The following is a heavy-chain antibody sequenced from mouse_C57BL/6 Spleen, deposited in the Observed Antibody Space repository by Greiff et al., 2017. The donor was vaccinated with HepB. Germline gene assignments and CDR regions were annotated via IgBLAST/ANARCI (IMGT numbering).Heavy chain of an antibody. J-gene: IGHJ2*01. CDR1: GYTFTDYN. V-gene: IGHV1-22*01. D-gene: IGHD2-4*01. Sequence: VQLQQSGPELVKPGASVKMSCKASGYTFTDYNMHWVKQSHGKSLEWIGYINPNNGGTSYNQKFKGKATLTVNKSSSTAYMELRSLTSEDSAVYYCARDYECYGGGVEYWGQGTTLTVSS. CDR3: ARDYECYGGGVEY. CDR2: INPNNGGT.